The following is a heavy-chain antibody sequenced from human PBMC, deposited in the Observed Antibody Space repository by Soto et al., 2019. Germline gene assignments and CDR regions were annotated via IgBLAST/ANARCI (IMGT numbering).Heavy chain of an antibody. CDR3: TRSPRPYYDILTGYYHKFYHYYLGV. V-gene: IGHV4-59*01. Sequence: SVTLCLPWTVVGGYIGSFCCIRIRQPPRKGLEWIGYIYYSGSTNYNPSLKSRVTISVDTSKNQFSLKLGSVTAADTAVYYCTRSPRPYYDILTGYYHKFYHYYLGVWGKGTTGTVPS. CDR2: IYYSGST. CDR1: GGYIGSFC. D-gene: IGHD3-9*01. J-gene: IGHJ6*03.